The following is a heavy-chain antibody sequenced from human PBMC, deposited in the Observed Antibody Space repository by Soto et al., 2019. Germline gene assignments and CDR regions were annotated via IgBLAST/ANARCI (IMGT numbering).Heavy chain of an antibody. CDR3: DRCCYYDSSGYYYPNWFDP. CDR2: IYHSGNT. D-gene: IGHD3-22*01. CDR1: GGSISSGGYS. J-gene: IGHJ5*02. Sequence: QLQLQESGSGLVKPSQTLSLTCAVSGGSISSGGYSWSWVRQPPGKGLEWIGYIYHSGNTYYNPSLKSRVTISVGRSKNQFSLKLSSVTAADTAVYYCDRCCYYDSSGYYYPNWFDPWGQGTLVTVSS. V-gene: IGHV4-30-2*01.